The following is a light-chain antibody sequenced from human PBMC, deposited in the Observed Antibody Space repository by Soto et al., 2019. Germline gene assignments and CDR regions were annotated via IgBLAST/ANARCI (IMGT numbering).Light chain of an antibody. J-gene: IGKJ3*01. CDR1: QSVDSS. CDR2: GAS. CDR3: QQYKNWPPIT. V-gene: IGKV3-15*01. Sequence: EIVMTQSPATLSVSPGERATLSCRASQSVDSSLAWYQQKPGQAPRLLIYGASTRATGIPARFSGSGSGTEFTLTISSLQSEDFAVYYCQQYKNWPPITFGPGTKVDIK.